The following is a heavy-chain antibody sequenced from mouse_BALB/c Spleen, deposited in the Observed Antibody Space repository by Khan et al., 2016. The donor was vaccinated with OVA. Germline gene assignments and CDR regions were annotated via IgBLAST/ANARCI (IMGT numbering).Heavy chain of an antibody. J-gene: IGHJ4*01. Sequence: VQLQQSGPEVVRPGVSVTISCKVSGYKFTDYALHWVKQSRAKSQVWRGIISTYNVNTYYTQTFQGKATMTVDKSSSTAYMEFASLTSEDSAIYYCARGYYCLERRAMDYWGQGTSVTVSA. CDR1: GYKFTDYA. D-gene: IGHD1-1*02. V-gene: IGHV1S137*01. CDR2: ISTYNVNT. CDR3: ARGYYCLERRAMDY.